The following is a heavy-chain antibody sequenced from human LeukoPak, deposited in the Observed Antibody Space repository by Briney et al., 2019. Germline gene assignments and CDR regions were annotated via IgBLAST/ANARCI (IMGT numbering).Heavy chain of an antibody. J-gene: IGHJ5*01. CDR3: SKSGLLGTYNWFDS. D-gene: IGHD3-10*01. CDR1: GFNFDAHA. CDR2: IPWNSGRL. V-gene: IGHV3-9*01. Sequence: GGSLRLSCVASGFNFDAHAMHWVRQAPGKGLEWVAGIPWNSGRLDYADSVRGRFTISRDNAKNSLFLEMKSLRAEDTAIYYCSKSGLLGTYNWFDSWGQGTLVTVSS.